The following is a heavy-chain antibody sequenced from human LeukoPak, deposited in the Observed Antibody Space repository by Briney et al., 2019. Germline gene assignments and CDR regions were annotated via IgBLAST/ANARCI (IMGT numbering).Heavy chain of an antibody. D-gene: IGHD6-19*01. CDR3: ARSRPYSSGWYKSSAYFDY. J-gene: IGHJ4*02. V-gene: IGHV4-4*07. Sequence: PSETLSLTCTVSGGSISSYYWSWIRQSAGKGLEWIGRIYTSGSTNYNPSLKSRVTMSVDTSKNQFSLKLSSVTAADTAVYYCARSRPYSSGWYKSSAYFDYWGQGTLVTVSS. CDR1: GGSISSYY. CDR2: IYTSGST.